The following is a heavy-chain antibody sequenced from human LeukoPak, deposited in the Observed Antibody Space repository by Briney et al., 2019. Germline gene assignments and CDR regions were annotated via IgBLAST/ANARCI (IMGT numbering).Heavy chain of an antibody. V-gene: IGHV3-30*18. CDR1: GFTFSSCG. Sequence: GGSLRLSCAASGFTFSSCGMHWVRQAPGKGLEWVTVVSDDGSNKYFADSVKGRFSISRDNSKNTMYLQMNSLRAEDTAVYYCAKGVWSSGPDAFDIWGQGTMVTVSS. CDR2: VSDDGSNK. D-gene: IGHD6-19*01. J-gene: IGHJ3*02. CDR3: AKGVWSSGPDAFDI.